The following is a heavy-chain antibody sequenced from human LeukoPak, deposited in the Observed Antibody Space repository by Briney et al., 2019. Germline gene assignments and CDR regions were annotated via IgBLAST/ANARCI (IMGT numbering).Heavy chain of an antibody. J-gene: IGHJ5*02. CDR1: GYTLTELS. CDR3: ATEVYYYDSSGYFFRSGFDP. CDR2: FDPEDGET. V-gene: IGHV1-24*01. Sequence: ASVKVSCKVSGYTLTELSMHWVRQAPGKGLEWMGGFDPEDGETIYAQKFQGRVTMTEDTSTDTAYMELSSLRSEDTAVYYRATEVYYYDSSGYFFRSGFDPWGQGTLVTVSS. D-gene: IGHD3-22*01.